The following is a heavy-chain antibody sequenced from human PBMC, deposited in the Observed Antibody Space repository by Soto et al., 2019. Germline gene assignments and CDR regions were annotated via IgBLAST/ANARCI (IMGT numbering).Heavy chain of an antibody. CDR1: GASISSGGSS. V-gene: IGHV4-30-2*01. CDR3: ARGLAVRGSYGLDV. CDR2: IYHSGIT. J-gene: IGHJ6*02. D-gene: IGHD3-10*01. Sequence: QLQLQESGSGLVKPSQTLSLTCAVSGASISSGGSSWSWIRQAPGTGLEWIGYIYHSGITDYNPTLKRRVTISVAESQNELSLSLSFVTAADTAVYYCARGLAVRGSYGLDVWGQWTTVTVCS.